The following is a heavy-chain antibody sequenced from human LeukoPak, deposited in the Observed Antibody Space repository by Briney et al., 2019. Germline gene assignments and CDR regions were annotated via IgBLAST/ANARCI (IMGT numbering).Heavy chain of an antibody. Sequence: SETLSLTCTVSGGSIRSSTDYWGWIRQPPGKELEWIGRIYYSGSTYYHPSLKSRVTISVDTSKNQFSLKLSSVTAADTAVYYCARDRDYGTQNYYYYMDVWGKGTTVTISS. CDR1: GGSIRSSTDY. CDR2: IYYSGST. V-gene: IGHV4-39*07. J-gene: IGHJ6*03. D-gene: IGHD4-17*01. CDR3: ARDRDYGTQNYYYYMDV.